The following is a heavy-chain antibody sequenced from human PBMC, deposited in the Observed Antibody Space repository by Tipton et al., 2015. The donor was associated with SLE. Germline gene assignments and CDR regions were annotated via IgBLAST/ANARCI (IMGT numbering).Heavy chain of an antibody. V-gene: IGHV4-34*01. J-gene: IGHJ4*02. CDR3: ARRAAGTDY. CDR1: GGSISSHY. D-gene: IGHD6-13*01. CDR2: INHSGST. Sequence: TLSLTCTVSGGSISSHYWSWIRQPPGKGLEWIGEINHSGSTNYNPSLKSRVTISVDTSKNQFSLKLSSVTAADTAVYYCARRAAGTDYWGQGTLVTVSS.